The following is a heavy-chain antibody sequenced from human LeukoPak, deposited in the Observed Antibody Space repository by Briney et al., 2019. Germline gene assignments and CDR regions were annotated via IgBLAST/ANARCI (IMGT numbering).Heavy chain of an antibody. CDR1: GGSISSYY. V-gene: IGHV4-59*01. D-gene: IGHD2-15*01. J-gene: IGHJ6*02. Sequence: SETLSLTCTVSGGSISSYYWSWIRRPPGKGLEWIGYIYYSGSTNYNPSLKSRVTISVDTSKNQFSLKLSSVTAADTAVYYCAARYCSGGSCYSYGMDVWGQGTTVTVSS. CDR3: AARYCSGGSCYSYGMDV. CDR2: IYYSGST.